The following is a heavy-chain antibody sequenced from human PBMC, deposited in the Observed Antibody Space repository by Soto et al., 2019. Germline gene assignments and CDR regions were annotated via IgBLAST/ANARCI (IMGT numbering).Heavy chain of an antibody. J-gene: IGHJ4*02. Sequence: QVQLVESGGGVVQPGRSLRLSCAASGFTFSSYGMHWVRQAPGKGLEWVAVISYDGSNKYYADSVKGRFTISRDNSKNTLYLQMNSLRAEDTAVYYCAKGEVVITPFVDYWGQGTLVTVSS. CDR1: GFTFSSYG. V-gene: IGHV3-30*18. CDR3: AKGEVVITPFVDY. CDR2: ISYDGSNK. D-gene: IGHD3-22*01.